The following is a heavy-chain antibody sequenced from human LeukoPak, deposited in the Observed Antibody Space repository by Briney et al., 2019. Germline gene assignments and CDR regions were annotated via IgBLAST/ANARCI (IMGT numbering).Heavy chain of an antibody. Sequence: GGSLSLSCAASGFTVSSNYMSWVRQAPGKGLEWVSVIYSGGSTYYADSVKGRFTISRDNSKNTLYLQMNSLRAEDTAVYYCAGRITMIVVAPDAFDIWGQGTMVTVSS. J-gene: IGHJ3*02. D-gene: IGHD3-22*01. V-gene: IGHV3-66*01. CDR1: GFTVSSNY. CDR3: AGRITMIVVAPDAFDI. CDR2: IYSGGST.